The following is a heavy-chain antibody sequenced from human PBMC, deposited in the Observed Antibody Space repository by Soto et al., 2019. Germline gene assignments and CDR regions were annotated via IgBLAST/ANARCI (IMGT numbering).Heavy chain of an antibody. D-gene: IGHD1-20*01. V-gene: IGHV3-23*04. CDR1: GFTFGSYA. CDR2: ISGGGIGR. J-gene: IGHJ6*03. CDR3: ARARYPSAPRRPLDSYFMDV. Sequence: VQLVESGGGLVQPGGSLRLSCAASGFTFGSYAMTWVSQAPGQGLEWVSGISGGGIGRYYSDSVEARFTFSRDNPKNLLDLQMHTLRVEDTGVYFCARARYPSAPRRPLDSYFMDVWGNGTTITVSS.